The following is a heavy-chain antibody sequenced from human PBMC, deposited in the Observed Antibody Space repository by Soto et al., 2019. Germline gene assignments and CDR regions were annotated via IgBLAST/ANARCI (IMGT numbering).Heavy chain of an antibody. Sequence: SETLSLSCAAYGGSFSGYYWSWIRQPPGKGLEWIGEINHSGSTNYNPSLKSRVTISVDTSKNQFSLKLSSVTAADTAVYYCARGYPVMVRGVIIKNWFDPWGQGTLVTVSS. CDR1: GGSFSGYY. CDR3: ARGYPVMVRGVIIKNWFDP. J-gene: IGHJ5*02. D-gene: IGHD3-10*01. CDR2: INHSGST. V-gene: IGHV4-34*01.